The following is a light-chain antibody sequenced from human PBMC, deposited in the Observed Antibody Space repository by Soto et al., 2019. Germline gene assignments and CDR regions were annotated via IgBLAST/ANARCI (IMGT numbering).Light chain of an antibody. J-gene: IGKJ1*01. Sequence: DIQMTQSPFSLSASVGDRVTITCRASQSINSKLNWYQQKPGEVPKLLIYAATSLQSGVPSRFSGSGSGTDFTLTISSLQPEDFATYYCQKSYKSPPTFGQGTKVEIK. CDR2: AAT. CDR1: QSINSK. V-gene: IGKV1-39*01. CDR3: QKSYKSPPT.